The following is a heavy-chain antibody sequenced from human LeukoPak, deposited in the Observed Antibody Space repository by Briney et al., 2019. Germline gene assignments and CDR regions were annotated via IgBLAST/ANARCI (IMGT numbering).Heavy chain of an antibody. D-gene: IGHD3-9*01. Sequence: KPSETLSLTCTVSGVSISSYYWSWIRQPPGKGLEWIGYIYYSGSTNYNPSLKSRVTISVDTSKNQFSLELSSVTAADTAVYYCARARRYLDFDYWGQGTLVTVSS. CDR2: IYYSGST. J-gene: IGHJ4*02. CDR1: GVSISSYY. V-gene: IGHV4-59*01. CDR3: ARARRYLDFDY.